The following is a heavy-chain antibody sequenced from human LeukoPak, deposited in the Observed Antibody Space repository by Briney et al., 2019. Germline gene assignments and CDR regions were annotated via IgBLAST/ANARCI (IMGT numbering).Heavy chain of an antibody. CDR1: GFTVSSKY. D-gene: IGHD4-17*01. V-gene: IGHV3-23*01. CDR3: AKRRHDYGDYYYMDV. CDR2: ITGTGGNT. J-gene: IGHJ6*03. Sequence: GGSLRLSCAASGFTVSSKYMSWVRQAPGKGLEWVSGITGTGGNTYYADSVKGRFTISRVNSKNTLYLQMNSLRADDTAVYYCAKRRHDYGDYYYMDVWGKGTTVTVSS.